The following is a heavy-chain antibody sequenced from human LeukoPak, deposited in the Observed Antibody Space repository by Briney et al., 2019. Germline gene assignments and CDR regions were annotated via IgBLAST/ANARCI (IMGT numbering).Heavy chain of an antibody. V-gene: IGHV3-74*01. Sequence: PGGSLRLSCAVSGFTFSSYWMHWVRQAPGKGLVWVSHIKTDGSTTAYADSVKGRFTISRDNAKNTLYLQMNSLRAEDTGVYYCARVEGYSGYDLWGQGTLVTVSS. CDR2: IKTDGSTT. J-gene: IGHJ5*02. D-gene: IGHD5-12*01. CDR1: GFTFSSYW. CDR3: ARVEGYSGYDL.